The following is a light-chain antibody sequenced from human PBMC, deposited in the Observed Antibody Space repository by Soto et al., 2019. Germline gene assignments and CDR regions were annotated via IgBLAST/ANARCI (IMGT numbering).Light chain of an antibody. Sequence: EIVLTQSPGTLSLSPGERATLSCRASQSVSSSYLAWYQQKPGQAPRLLIYGASSRATGIPDRFSGNGSGTDFTLTISRLEPEDFTVYYCQQYGISPFTFGPGTKVDV. CDR1: QSVSSSY. J-gene: IGKJ3*01. CDR2: GAS. CDR3: QQYGISPFT. V-gene: IGKV3-20*01.